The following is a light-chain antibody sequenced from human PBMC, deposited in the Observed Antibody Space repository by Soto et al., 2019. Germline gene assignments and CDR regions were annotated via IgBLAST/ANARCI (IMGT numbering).Light chain of an antibody. CDR3: QQLHTYPLT. J-gene: IGKJ4*01. CDR1: QGINSY. V-gene: IGKV1-9*01. CDR2: AAS. Sequence: EIGMTLAPSALPAAVEVRGTITGRASQGINSYLAWYQQKPGKAPKLLIYAASTLQAGLTSRFSGDGSGTEFTLTIRSLQPEDFATYCCQQLHTYPLTFSGGHQVEIK.